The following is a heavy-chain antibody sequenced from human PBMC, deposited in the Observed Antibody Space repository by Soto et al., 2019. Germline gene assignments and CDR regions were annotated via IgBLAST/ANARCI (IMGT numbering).Heavy chain of an antibody. CDR3: ARGGSRLELRYVGYYYYMDV. CDR2: INHSGST. V-gene: IGHV4-34*01. Sequence: SETLSLTCAVYGGSFSGYYWSWIRQPPGKGLEWIGEINHSGSTNYNPSLKSRVTISVDTSKNQFSLKLSSVTAADTAVYYCARGGSRLELRYVGYYYYMDVWGKGTTVTVSS. CDR1: GGSFSGYY. D-gene: IGHD1-7*01. J-gene: IGHJ6*03.